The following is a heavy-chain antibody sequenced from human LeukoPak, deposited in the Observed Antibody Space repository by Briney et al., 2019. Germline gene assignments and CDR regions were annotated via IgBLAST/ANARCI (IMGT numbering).Heavy chain of an antibody. CDR3: ARNSYGYEWWFDP. D-gene: IGHD5-18*01. CDR1: GDSISGYY. V-gene: IGHV4-4*07. CDR2: IYTSGNT. J-gene: IGHJ5*02. Sequence: PSETLSLTCTVSGDSISGYYWSWIRQPAGKGLEWIGQIYTSGNTNYNHSLKSRITMSVDTSKNQFSLKLHSVTAADTAFYYCARNSYGYEWWFDPWGQGTLVTVSS.